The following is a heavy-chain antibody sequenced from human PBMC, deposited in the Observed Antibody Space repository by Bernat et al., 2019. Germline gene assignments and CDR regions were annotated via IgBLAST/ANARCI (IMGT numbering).Heavy chain of an antibody. CDR1: GFTFSSYG. V-gene: IGHV3-33*01. CDR3: ARDFPGGGFFDY. D-gene: IGHD3-16*01. Sequence: QVQLVESGGGVVQPGRSLRLSCAASGFTFSSYGMHWVRQAPGKGLEWVAVIWYDGSNKYYVDSVKGRFTISRDNSKNTLYLQMNSLRAEDTAVYYCARDFPGGGFFDYWGQGTLVTVSS. J-gene: IGHJ4*02. CDR2: IWYDGSNK.